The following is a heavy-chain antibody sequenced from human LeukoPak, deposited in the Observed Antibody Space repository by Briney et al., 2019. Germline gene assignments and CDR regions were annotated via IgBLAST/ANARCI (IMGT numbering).Heavy chain of an antibody. CDR1: GGSISSSSYY. J-gene: IGHJ6*02. CDR3: ARRGSSWGYYYYYYGMDV. Sequence: SETLSLTCTVSGGSISSSSYYWGWIRQPPGKGLEWIGSIYYSGSTYYNPSLKSRVTISVDTSKNQFSLKLSSVTAADTAVYYCARRGSSWGYYYYYYGMDVWGQGTTVTVS. D-gene: IGHD6-13*01. V-gene: IGHV4-39*01. CDR2: IYYSGST.